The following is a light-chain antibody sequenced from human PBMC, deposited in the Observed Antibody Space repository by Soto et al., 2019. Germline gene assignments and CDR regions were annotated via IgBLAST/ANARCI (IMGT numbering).Light chain of an antibody. CDR1: SSNIGSNT. CDR2: ANN. CDR3: AAWDDSLNRYV. J-gene: IGLJ1*01. V-gene: IGLV1-44*01. Sequence: QSVLTQPPSASGTPGQRVTISCSGSSSNIGSNTVNWYQQLPGTAPKLLIHANNQRPSGVPDRFSGSKSGTSASLAISWLQSEEADYYCAAWDDSLNRYVFGTGTKVTV.